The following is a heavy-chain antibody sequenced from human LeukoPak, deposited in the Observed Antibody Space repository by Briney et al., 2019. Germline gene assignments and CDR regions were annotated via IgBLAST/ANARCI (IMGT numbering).Heavy chain of an antibody. J-gene: IGHJ4*02. D-gene: IGHD3-16*01. CDR2: IGGRGDST. CDR3: AKAGHIGWDYFDY. CDR1: GFTFRNYA. V-gene: IGHV3-23*01. Sequence: GGSLSLSCAASGFTFRNYAMSWVRQAPGKGLEWVSAIGGRGDSTYYADSVKGRFTISRDNSKNMLYLQMNILRAEDTAVYYCAKAGHIGWDYFDYWGQGTLVTVSS.